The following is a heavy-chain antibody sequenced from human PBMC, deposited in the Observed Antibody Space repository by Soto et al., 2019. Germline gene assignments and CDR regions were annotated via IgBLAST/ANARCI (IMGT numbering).Heavy chain of an antibody. Sequence: QVQLRESGPGLVRPSETLSLTCTVSGGSITGYYWSWIRQPPGKGLEWIGYLYDSGTTTYNAALKSRVTISADTSKNQSALNLRSVTAADTAVYYCARRNYGEEGYFFDFWGQGLLVTVSS. CDR3: ARRNYGEEGYFFDF. CDR2: LYDSGTT. D-gene: IGHD4-17*01. CDR1: GGSITGYY. J-gene: IGHJ4*02. V-gene: IGHV4-59*08.